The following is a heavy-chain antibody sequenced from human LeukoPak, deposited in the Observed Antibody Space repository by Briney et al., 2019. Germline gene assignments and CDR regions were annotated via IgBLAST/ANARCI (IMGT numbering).Heavy chain of an antibody. D-gene: IGHD5-24*01. CDR1: GYTFTSYG. CDR3: ARASRDGYNSGY. J-gene: IGHJ4*02. Sequence: ASVKVSCKASGYTFTSYGISWVRQAPGQGLEWMGWISAYNGNTNYAQKFQGRVTMTTDTSTSTAYMELRSLRSDDTAVYYCARASRDGYNSGYWGQGTLVTVSS. CDR2: ISAYNGNT. V-gene: IGHV1-18*01.